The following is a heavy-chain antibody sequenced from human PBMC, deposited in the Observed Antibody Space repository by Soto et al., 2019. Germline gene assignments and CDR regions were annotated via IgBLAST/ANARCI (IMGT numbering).Heavy chain of an antibody. CDR1: GGSISSSNW. CDR3: AIKNYDFGPGDAFDI. CDR2: IYHIGST. J-gene: IGHJ3*02. Sequence: SETLSLTCSVSGGSISSSNWWSWVRQPPGKGLEWIGEIYHIGSTNYNPSLKSRVTISVDKSKNQFSLKLSSVTAADTAVYYCAIKNYDFGPGDAFDIWGQGTMVTVSS. D-gene: IGHD3-3*01. V-gene: IGHV4-4*02.